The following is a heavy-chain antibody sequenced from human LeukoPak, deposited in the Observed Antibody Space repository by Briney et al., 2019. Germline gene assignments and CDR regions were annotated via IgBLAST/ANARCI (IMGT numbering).Heavy chain of an antibody. D-gene: IGHD6-13*01. CDR3: ARGGISRSFDL. V-gene: IGHV3-53*01. CDR1: GFIVSSKY. CDR2: IYTGGTT. Sequence: GGSLRLSCAASGFIVSSKYISWVRQAPGKGLEWVSVIYTGGTTYYVDSVKGRFTISRDNSKNTVYLQMNSLRAGDTAVYYCARGGISRSFDLWGRGTLVPVSS. J-gene: IGHJ2*01.